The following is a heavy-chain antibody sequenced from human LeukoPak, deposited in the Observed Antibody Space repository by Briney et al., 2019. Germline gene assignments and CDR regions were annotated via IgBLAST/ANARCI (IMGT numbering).Heavy chain of an antibody. D-gene: IGHD5-12*01. CDR3: ARGSGDVVDYYGMDV. Sequence: SETLSLTCTVSGGSISSYYWSWIRQPPGKGLEWIGYISYSGSTSYNPSLKSRVTISVDTSRNQFSLKLSSVTAADTAVYYCARGSGDVVDYYGMDVWGQGTTVTVSS. J-gene: IGHJ6*02. CDR2: ISYSGST. V-gene: IGHV4-59*08. CDR1: GGSISSYY.